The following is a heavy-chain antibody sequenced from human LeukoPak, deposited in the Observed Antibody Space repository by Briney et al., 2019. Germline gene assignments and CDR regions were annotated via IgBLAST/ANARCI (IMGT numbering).Heavy chain of an antibody. CDR1: GYTFTSYD. Sequence: ASVKVSCKASGYTFTSYDINWVRQATGQELEWMGWMNPNSGNTGYAQKFQGRVTMTRNTSIGTAYMELSSLRSEDTAVYYCARGGWLSPRDAFDIWGQGTMVTVSS. CDR3: ARGGWLSPRDAFDI. J-gene: IGHJ3*02. V-gene: IGHV1-8*01. D-gene: IGHD6-19*01. CDR2: MNPNSGNT.